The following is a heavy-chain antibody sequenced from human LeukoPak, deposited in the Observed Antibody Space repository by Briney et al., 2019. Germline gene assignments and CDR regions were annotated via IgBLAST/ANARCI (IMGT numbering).Heavy chain of an antibody. CDR1: GFTVSSNY. V-gene: IGHV3-53*01. CDR3: ATPLVAAYRTSSDY. J-gene: IGHJ4*02. D-gene: IGHD2-15*01. Sequence: GGSLRLSCAASGFTVSSNYMSWVRQAPGKGLEYVAGINSNGGSTLYADSVKGRFTISRDNSKNTLYLQMNSLRAEDTAVYYCATPLVAAYRTSSDYWGQGTLVTVSS. CDR2: INSNGGST.